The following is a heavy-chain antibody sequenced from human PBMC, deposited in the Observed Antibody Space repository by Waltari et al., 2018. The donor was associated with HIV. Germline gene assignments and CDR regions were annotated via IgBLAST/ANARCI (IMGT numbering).Heavy chain of an antibody. J-gene: IGHJ1*01. V-gene: IGHV3-21*01. CDR3: ARDLDGDYVAYFQH. D-gene: IGHD4-17*01. Sequence: EVQLVESGGGLVKHGGSLRISCAASGFTFRSYSMNWARQAPGKGLEWVSSISSSSSYIYYADSVKGRFTISRDNAKNSLYLQMNSLRAEDTAVYYCARDLDGDYVAYFQHWGQGTLVTVSS. CDR1: GFTFRSYS. CDR2: ISSSSSYI.